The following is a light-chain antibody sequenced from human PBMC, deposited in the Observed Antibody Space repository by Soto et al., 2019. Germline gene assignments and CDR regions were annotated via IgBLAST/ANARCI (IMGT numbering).Light chain of an antibody. V-gene: IGLV2-23*01. J-gene: IGLJ2*01. Sequence: QSALTQPASVSGSPGQSITISCTGTSSDVGSYNLVSWYQQHPGKAPKLMIYEGSKRPSGVSNRFSGSKSGNTASLTISGLQAEDEADYYCCSHAGSSTPFGGGTKVTVL. CDR3: CSHAGSSTP. CDR2: EGS. CDR1: SSDVGSYNL.